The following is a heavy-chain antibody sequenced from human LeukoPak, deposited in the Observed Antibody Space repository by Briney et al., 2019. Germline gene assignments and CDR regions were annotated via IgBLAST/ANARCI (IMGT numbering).Heavy chain of an antibody. CDR3: AKDMGGGDCQFDY. V-gene: IGHV3-23*01. CDR2: ISGSGGST. Sequence: GGSLRLSCAASGFTFSSYGMSWVRQAPGKGLEWVSAISGSGGSTYYADSVKGRFTISRDNSKNTLYLQMNSLRAKDTAVYYCAKDMGGGDCQFDYWGQGTLVTVSS. D-gene: IGHD2-21*02. J-gene: IGHJ4*02. CDR1: GFTFSSYG.